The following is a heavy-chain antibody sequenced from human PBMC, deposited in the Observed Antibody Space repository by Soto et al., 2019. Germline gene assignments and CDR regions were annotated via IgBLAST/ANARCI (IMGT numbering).Heavy chain of an antibody. CDR1: GFTFDDYA. Sequence: EVQLVESGGGLVQPGRSLRLSCAASGFTFDDYAMHWVRQAPGKGLEWVSGISWNSGSIGYADSVKGRFTISRDNAKNCLYWRMSRLSAEDTALYYRAKGGQLRPEGGGYWGQGSLVTVSS. CDR3: AKGGQLRPEGGGY. V-gene: IGHV3-9*01. J-gene: IGHJ4*02. D-gene: IGHD2-2*01. CDR2: ISWNSGSI.